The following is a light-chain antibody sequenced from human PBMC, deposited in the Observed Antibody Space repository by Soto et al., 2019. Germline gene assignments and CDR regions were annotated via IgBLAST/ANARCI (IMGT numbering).Light chain of an antibody. Sequence: IVLTQSPGTLSLFPGERATLSCRASQSLITRYLAWYQQKPGQAPRLLIYGASSRATGIPDRFSGSGSGTDFTLTISRLEPEDFAVYSCPQYGTSPTFGQGTRLEIK. V-gene: IGKV3-20*01. CDR3: PQYGTSPT. J-gene: IGKJ5*01. CDR2: GAS. CDR1: QSLITRY.